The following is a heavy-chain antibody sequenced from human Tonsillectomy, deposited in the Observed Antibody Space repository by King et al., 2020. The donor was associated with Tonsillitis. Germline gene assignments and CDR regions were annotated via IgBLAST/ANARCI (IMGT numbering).Heavy chain of an antibody. Sequence: QLVQSGGGLVQPGGSLTLSCAASGFTFRSYEMNWVRQAPGKGLEWVSYISTSGTTIYYADSVKGRFTISRDNAKNSLYLQMNSLRVEDTAVYYCARGYYYFYYMDVWGKGTTVTVSS. CDR2: ISTSGTTI. J-gene: IGHJ6*03. CDR3: ARGYYYFYYMDV. CDR1: GFTFRSYE. V-gene: IGHV3-48*03. D-gene: IGHD3-16*01.